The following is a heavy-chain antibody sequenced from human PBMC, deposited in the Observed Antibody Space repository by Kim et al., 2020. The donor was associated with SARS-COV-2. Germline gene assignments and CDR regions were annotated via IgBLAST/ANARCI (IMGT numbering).Heavy chain of an antibody. J-gene: IGHJ6*02. D-gene: IGHD6-13*01. V-gene: IGHV3-74*01. CDR1: GFTFSSYW. CDR2: INSDGSST. Sequence: GGSLRLSCAASGFTFSSYWMHWVRQAPGKGLVWVSRINSDGSSTSYADSVKGRFTISRDNAKNTLYLQMNSLRAEDTAVYYCARVVAPGYSSSWPDPGDYYYYGMDVWGQGTTVTVSS. CDR3: ARVVAPGYSSSWPDPGDYYYYGMDV.